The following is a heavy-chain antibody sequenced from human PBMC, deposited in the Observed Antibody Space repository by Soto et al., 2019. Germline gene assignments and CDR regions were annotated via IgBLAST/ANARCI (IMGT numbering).Heavy chain of an antibody. CDR1: GGTFSSYA. Sequence: EAPVKVSCKACGGTFSSYAISWVRQAPGQGLEWMGGIIPIFGTANYAQKFQGRVTITADESTSTAYMELSSLRSEDTAVYYCVSGSHRGYGNWGQGTLVTGSS. CDR2: IIPIFGTA. D-gene: IGHD1-26*01. J-gene: IGHJ4*02. V-gene: IGHV1-69*13. CDR3: VSGSHRGYGN.